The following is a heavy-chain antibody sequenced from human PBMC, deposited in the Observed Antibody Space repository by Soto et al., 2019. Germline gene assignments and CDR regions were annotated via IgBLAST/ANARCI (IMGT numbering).Heavy chain of an antibody. J-gene: IGHJ4*02. CDR1: GGSISSSSYY. D-gene: IGHD5-18*01. Sequence: SETLSLTCPVSGGSISSSSYYWGWIRQPPGKGLEWIGSIYYSGSTYYNPSLKSRVTISVDTSKNQFSLKLSSVTAADTAVYYCARHSDTAMVTVHYWGQGTLVTVSS. V-gene: IGHV4-39*01. CDR2: IYYSGST. CDR3: ARHSDTAMVTVHY.